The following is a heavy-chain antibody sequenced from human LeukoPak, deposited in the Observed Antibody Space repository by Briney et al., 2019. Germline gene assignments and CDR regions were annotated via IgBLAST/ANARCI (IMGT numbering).Heavy chain of an antibody. V-gene: IGHV4-39*01. D-gene: IGHD2-21*02. CDR2: INYSGST. CDR1: GGSISSSNFY. CDR3: ARHHSVTSLIRPFAY. Sequence: SETLSLTCTVTGGSISSSNFYWGWIRQPPGKGLEWIGSINYSGSTHYNPSLKSRVTISVDTSKNQFSLKLSSVTAADTAVYYCARHHSVTSLIRPFAYWGKEPWSPSPQ. J-gene: IGHJ4*01.